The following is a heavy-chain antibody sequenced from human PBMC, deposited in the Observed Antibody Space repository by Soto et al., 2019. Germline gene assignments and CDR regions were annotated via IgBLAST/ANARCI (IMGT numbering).Heavy chain of an antibody. CDR3: ARWPQLEPRFDY. CDR1: VGSISSGGYY. V-gene: IGHV4-31*03. CDR2: IYYSGST. Sequence: QVQLQESGPGLVKPSQTLSLTCTVSVGSISSGGYYWSWILQHPGKGLEWIGYIYYSGSTYYNPSLKSRVTISVDTSKNQFSLKLSAVTAADTDVYYCARWPQLEPRFDYLGQGTLVTVSS. D-gene: IGHD1-1*01. J-gene: IGHJ4*02.